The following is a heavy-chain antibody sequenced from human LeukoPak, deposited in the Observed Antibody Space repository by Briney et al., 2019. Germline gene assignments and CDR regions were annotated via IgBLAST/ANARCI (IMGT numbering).Heavy chain of an antibody. CDR1: GGSISSYY. Sequence: PSETLSPTCTVSGGSISSYYWSWIQQPAGKGLEWIGRIYTSGSTNYNPSLKSRVTMSVDTSKNQFSLKLSSVTAADTAVYYCARDYDSSGYYLSDAFDIWGQGTMVTVSS. CDR2: IYTSGST. J-gene: IGHJ3*02. V-gene: IGHV4-4*07. D-gene: IGHD3-22*01. CDR3: ARDYDSSGYYLSDAFDI.